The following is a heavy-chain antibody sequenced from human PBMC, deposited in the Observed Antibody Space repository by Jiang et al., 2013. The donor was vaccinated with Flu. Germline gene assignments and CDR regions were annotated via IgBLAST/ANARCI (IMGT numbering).Heavy chain of an antibody. CDR2: IYYTGST. CDR1: GASIGSGYYY. CDR3: VRDPGVSTSRGDAFDI. V-gene: IGHV4-31*03. D-gene: IGHD5/OR15-5a*01. J-gene: IGHJ3*02. Sequence: SGSGLVKPSQTLSLTCTVSGASIGSGYYYWTWIRQHPGKGLEWIGYIYYTGSTYYNPSLKSRVAISLGTSKTQFSLKLSSVTAADTAVYYCVRDPGVSTSRGDAFDIWGQGILV.